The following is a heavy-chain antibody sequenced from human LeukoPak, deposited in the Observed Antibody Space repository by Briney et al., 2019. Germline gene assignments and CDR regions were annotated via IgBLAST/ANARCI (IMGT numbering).Heavy chain of an antibody. CDR2: INPNSGGT. CDR1: GYTFTGYY. V-gene: IGHV1-2*02. CDR3: ARGAVVATLFFDY. Sequence: GASVKVSCKASGYTFTGYYMHWVRQAPGQGLEWMGWINPNSGGTNYAQKFQGRVTMTRDTSISTAYMELSRLRSDDTAVYYCARGAVVATLFFDYWGQGTLVTVSS. J-gene: IGHJ4*02. D-gene: IGHD2-15*01.